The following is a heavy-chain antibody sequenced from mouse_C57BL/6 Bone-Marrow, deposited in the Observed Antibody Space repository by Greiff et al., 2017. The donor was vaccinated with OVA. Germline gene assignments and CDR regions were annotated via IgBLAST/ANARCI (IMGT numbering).Heavy chain of an antibody. V-gene: IGHV1-53*01. D-gene: IGHD1-1*01. CDR1: GYTFTSYW. CDR2: INPSNGGT. J-gene: IGHJ2*01. Sequence: VQLQQPGTELVKPGASVKLSCKASGYTFTSYWMPWVRQRPGQGLEWIGNINPSNGGTNYNEKFKSKATLTVDKAASTAYMQLSSLTSEDSAVYYCARPYGSTYFDYWGQGTTLTVSS. CDR3: ARPYGSTYFDY.